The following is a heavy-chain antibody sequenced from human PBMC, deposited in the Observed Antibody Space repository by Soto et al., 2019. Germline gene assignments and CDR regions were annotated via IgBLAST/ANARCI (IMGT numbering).Heavy chain of an antibody. CDR2: ISGSGGST. Sequence: GGSLRLSCAASGFTFSSYAMSWVRQAPGKGLEWVSAISGSGGSTYYADSVKGRFTISRDNSKNTLYLQVNSLRAEDTAVYYCAKDLVRYIAVAVLGYFDYWGQGTLVTVSS. CDR3: AKDLVRYIAVAVLGYFDY. D-gene: IGHD6-19*01. J-gene: IGHJ4*02. CDR1: GFTFSSYA. V-gene: IGHV3-23*01.